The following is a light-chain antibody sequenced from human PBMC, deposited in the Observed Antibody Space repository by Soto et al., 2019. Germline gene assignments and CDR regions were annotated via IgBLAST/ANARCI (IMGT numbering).Light chain of an antibody. CDR3: QQYDNLPLT. J-gene: IGKJ4*01. V-gene: IGKV1-5*03. Sequence: DIQMTQSPSTLSASVGDSVTITCRASQMIYTWLAWYQQRPGKAPKLLIYEASSLDVGVPSRFSGSGSGTDFTFTISSLQPEDIATYYCQQYDNLPLTFGGGTKVDIK. CDR1: QMIYTW. CDR2: EAS.